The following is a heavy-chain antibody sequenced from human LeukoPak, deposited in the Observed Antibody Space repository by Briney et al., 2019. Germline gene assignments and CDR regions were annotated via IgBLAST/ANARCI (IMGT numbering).Heavy chain of an antibody. Sequence: SETLSLTCTVSGGSISSYYWSWIRQPPGKGLEWIGYLYYSGSTNYNPSLKSRVTISVDTSKNQFSLKLSSVTAADTAVYYCARHVEAMQWVRLPAFDLWGQGTMVTVSS. CDR1: GGSISSYY. V-gene: IGHV4-59*08. J-gene: IGHJ3*01. CDR3: ARHVEAMQWVRLPAFDL. CDR2: LYYSGST. D-gene: IGHD2-2*01.